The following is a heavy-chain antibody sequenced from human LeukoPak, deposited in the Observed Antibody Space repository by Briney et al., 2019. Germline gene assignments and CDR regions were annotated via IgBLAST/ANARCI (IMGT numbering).Heavy chain of an antibody. CDR2: INPNSGDT. V-gene: IGHV1-2*02. D-gene: IGHD2-2*01. J-gene: IGHJ6*03. CDR1: GYTFTGYY. Sequence: ASVKVSCKASGYTFTGYYMHWVRQAPGQGLEWMGWINPNSGDTNYAQKFQGRVTMPRDTSISTAYMELSRLRSDDTALYYCAREGYCSSTSCPIYYMDVWGKGTTVTVSS. CDR3: AREGYCSSTSCPIYYMDV.